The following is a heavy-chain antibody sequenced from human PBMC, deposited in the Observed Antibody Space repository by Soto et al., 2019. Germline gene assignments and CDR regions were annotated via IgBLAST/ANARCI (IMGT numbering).Heavy chain of an antibody. V-gene: IGHV3-33*01. CDR3: ASIENGITGEPDAFDI. D-gene: IGHD7-27*01. CDR2: IWYDGSNK. Sequence: PGGSLRLSCAASGFTFSSYGMHWVRQAPGKGLEWVAVIWYDGSNKYYADSVKGRFTISRDNSKNTLYLQMNSLRAEDTAVYYCASIENGITGEPDAFDIWGQGTMVTVSS. CDR1: GFTFSSYG. J-gene: IGHJ3*02.